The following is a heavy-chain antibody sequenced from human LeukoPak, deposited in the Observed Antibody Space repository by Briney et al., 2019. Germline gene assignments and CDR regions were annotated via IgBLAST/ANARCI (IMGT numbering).Heavy chain of an antibody. CDR2: INSDGSST. Sequence: GGSLRLSCAASGFTFDDYGMSWVRQAPGKGLVWVSRINSDGSSTSYADSVKGRFTISRDNAKNTLYLQMNSLRAEDTAVYYCARGDYVVTGVDYWGQGTLVTVSS. CDR1: GFTFDDYG. V-gene: IGHV3-74*01. D-gene: IGHD2-21*02. J-gene: IGHJ4*02. CDR3: ARGDYVVTGVDY.